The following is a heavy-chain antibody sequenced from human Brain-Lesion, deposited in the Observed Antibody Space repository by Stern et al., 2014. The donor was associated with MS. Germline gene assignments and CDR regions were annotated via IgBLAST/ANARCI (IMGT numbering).Heavy chain of an antibody. V-gene: IGHV4-39*01. D-gene: IGHD1-26*01. J-gene: IGHJ4*02. Sequence: QVQLQESGPGLVKPSATLSLTCTVSAGSITSSTYYWAWIPPPPGKGLVWIGNIYYSGFTYYNQSHKRSVTITENMSKTHFSLTQSSVTAADTAIYYWARHDSGPRPSQLYSARDRCPGYFDYWGQGTLVTVSS. CDR3: ARHDSGPRPSQLYSARDRCPGYFDY. CDR1: AGSITSSTYY. CDR2: IYYSGFT.